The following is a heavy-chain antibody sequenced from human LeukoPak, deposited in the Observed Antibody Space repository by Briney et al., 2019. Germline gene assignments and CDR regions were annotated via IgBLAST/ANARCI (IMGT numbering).Heavy chain of an antibody. D-gene: IGHD5-24*01. V-gene: IGHV3-48*03. J-gene: IGHJ4*02. CDR2: ISSSGSTI. CDR1: GFTFSSYE. CDR3: ARDRGYTLLSYFDY. Sequence: GGSLRLSCAASGFTFSSYEMNWVRQAPGKGLEWVSYISSSGSTIYYADSVKGRFTISRDNAKNSLYLQMNSLRAEDTAVYYCARDRGYTLLSYFDYWGQGTLVTVSS.